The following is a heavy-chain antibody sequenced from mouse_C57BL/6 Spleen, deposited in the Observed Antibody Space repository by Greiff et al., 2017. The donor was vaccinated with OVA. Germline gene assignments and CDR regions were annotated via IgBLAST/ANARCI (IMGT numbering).Heavy chain of an antibody. J-gene: IGHJ3*01. Sequence: EVQGVESGGGLVKPGGSLKLSCAASGFTFSSYAMSWVRQTPDKRLEWVATISDGGSYTYYPDNVKGRFTIARDNAKNNLYLQMSHLKSEDTAMYYCAIDLGAYWGQGTLVTVSA. CDR2: ISDGGSYT. CDR3: AIDLGAY. CDR1: GFTFSSYA. D-gene: IGHD4-1*01. V-gene: IGHV5-4*01.